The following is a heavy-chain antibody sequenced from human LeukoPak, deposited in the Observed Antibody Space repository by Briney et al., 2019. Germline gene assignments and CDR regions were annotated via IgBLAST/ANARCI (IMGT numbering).Heavy chain of an antibody. V-gene: IGHV1-69*05. Sequence: SVKVSCKASGGTFSSYAISWVRQAPGEGLEWMGGIIPIFGTANYAQKFQGRVTITTDESTSTAYMELSSLRSEDTAVYYCAREGQWLYAFDIWGQGTMVTVSS. CDR2: IIPIFGTA. D-gene: IGHD6-19*01. J-gene: IGHJ3*02. CDR3: AREGQWLYAFDI. CDR1: GGTFSSYA.